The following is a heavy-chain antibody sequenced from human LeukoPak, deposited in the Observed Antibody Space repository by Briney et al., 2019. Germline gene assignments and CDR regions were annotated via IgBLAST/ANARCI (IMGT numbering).Heavy chain of an antibody. CDR1: GGSMSSYY. D-gene: IGHD3-16*01. J-gene: IGHJ3*02. Sequence: PSETLSLTCSVSGGSMSSYYWSWIRQPPGKGMEWIGYIYYSGTTNYNPSLKSRVTISVDKSKNQFSLKLSSVTAADTAVYYCARDGALGVGGAFDIWGQGTMVTVSS. CDR2: IYYSGTT. CDR3: ARDGALGVGGAFDI. V-gene: IGHV4-59*12.